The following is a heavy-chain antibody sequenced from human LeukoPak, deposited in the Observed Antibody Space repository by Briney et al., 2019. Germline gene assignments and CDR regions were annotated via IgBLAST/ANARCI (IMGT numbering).Heavy chain of an antibody. CDR2: ISGSSTTI. J-gene: IGHJ4*02. V-gene: IGHV3-48*02. Sequence: GGSLRLSCAASGFXISNYNMNWVRQAPGKGLEWLSYISGSSTTIYYADSVKGRFTISRDNAKNSLYLQMNSLRDEDTAVYYCARAQYCGGDCYWSFDYWGQGTLVTVSS. D-gene: IGHD2-21*02. CDR1: GFXISNYN. CDR3: ARAQYCGGDCYWSFDY.